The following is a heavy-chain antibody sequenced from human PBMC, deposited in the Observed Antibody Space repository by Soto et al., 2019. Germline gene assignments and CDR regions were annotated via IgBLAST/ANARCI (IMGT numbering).Heavy chain of an antibody. CDR2: IYYSGST. V-gene: IGHV4-59*01. CDR3: ARKGAWSSSWYFDY. Sequence: SETLSLTCTVSGGSISSYYWSWIRQPPGKGLEWIGYIYYSGSTNYNPSLKSRVTISVDTSKNQFSLKLSSVAAADTAVYYCARKGAWSSSWYFDYWGQGTLVTVSS. CDR1: GGSISSYY. D-gene: IGHD6-13*01. J-gene: IGHJ4*02.